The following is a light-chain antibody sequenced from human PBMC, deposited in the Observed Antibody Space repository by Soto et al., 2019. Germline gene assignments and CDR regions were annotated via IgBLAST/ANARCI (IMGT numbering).Light chain of an antibody. Sequence: DIQMTQSPSFLSASVGDRVTITCQASQDITTSLNWYQQKPGKAPRLLMYDESNLETGLPSRYSESGSGTYFTFTISSLQAEDIATYYCQQYDNLPLRCGGGTKVELK. V-gene: IGKV1-33*01. CDR2: DES. CDR1: QDITTS. CDR3: QQYDNLPLR. J-gene: IGKJ4*02.